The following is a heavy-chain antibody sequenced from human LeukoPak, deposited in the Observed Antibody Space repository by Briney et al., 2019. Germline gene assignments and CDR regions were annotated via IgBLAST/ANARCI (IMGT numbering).Heavy chain of an antibody. Sequence: MASETLSLTCTVSNSVSSNLHWSWIRQSPRRGLEWIGSVYQSGNGYYSPSLKSRVVISFDPSKKELSLKINSVTATDTALYYCASLRFGDSYFDLWGQGTQVTVSS. J-gene: IGHJ4*02. CDR2: VYQSGNG. CDR3: ASLRFGDSYFDL. V-gene: IGHV4-38-2*02. CDR1: NSVSSNLH. D-gene: IGHD3-10*01.